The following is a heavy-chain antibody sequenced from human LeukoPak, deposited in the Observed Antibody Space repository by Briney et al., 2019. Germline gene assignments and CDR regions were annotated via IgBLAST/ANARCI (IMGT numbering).Heavy chain of an antibody. J-gene: IGHJ4*02. V-gene: IGHV3-30*04. CDR3: VRARAGGLDY. Sequence: PGGSLRLSCAASGFTFRHYAVHWGPQAPGRGLEWVAVLSFDGAHKCYAESVKGRFTISKDNSNNTLFLQMDSLRLEDTALYCCVRARAGGLDYWGQGTLVTVSS. CDR2: LSFDGAHK. CDR1: GFTFRHYA. D-gene: IGHD3-16*01.